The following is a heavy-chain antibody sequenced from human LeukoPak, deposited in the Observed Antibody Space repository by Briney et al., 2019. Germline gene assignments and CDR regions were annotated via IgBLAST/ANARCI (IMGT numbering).Heavy chain of an antibody. J-gene: IGHJ4*02. CDR1: GFSFSHYA. D-gene: IGHD2-2*03. CDR2: LRGDGET. V-gene: IGHV3-23*01. Sequence: GGSLRLSCAASGFSFSHYAMSWVRQAPTRGLEWVSSLRGDGETFYADSVKGRFTLSRDDSRNTVFLQLNNLRVDDTAVYYCARASWISRSDAVWWGQGTLVTVSS. CDR3: ARASWISRSDAVW.